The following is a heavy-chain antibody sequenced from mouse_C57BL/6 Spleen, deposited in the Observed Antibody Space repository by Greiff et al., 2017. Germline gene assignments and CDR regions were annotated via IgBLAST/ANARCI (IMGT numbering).Heavy chain of an antibody. CDR2: IYPGDGDT. V-gene: IGHV1-82*01. CDR1: GYAFSSSW. J-gene: IGHJ1*03. D-gene: IGHD2-4*01. CDR3: ALIYYDYDGYFDV. Sequence: QVQLQQSGPELVKPGASVKISCKASGYAFSSSWMNWVKQRPGKGLEWIGRIYPGDGDTNYNGKFKGKATLTADKSSSTAYMQLSSLTSEDSAVYFCALIYYDYDGYFDVWGTGTTVTVSS.